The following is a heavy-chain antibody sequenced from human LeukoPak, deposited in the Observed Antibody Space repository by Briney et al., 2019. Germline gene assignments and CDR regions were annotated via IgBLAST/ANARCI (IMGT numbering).Heavy chain of an antibody. Sequence: ASVKVSCTASGGTFSSYAISWVRQAPGQGLEWMGWINTNTGNPTYAQGFTGRFVFSLDTSVSTAYLQISSLKAEDTAVYYCARGHYYGSGTYFDYWGQGTLVTVSS. J-gene: IGHJ4*02. D-gene: IGHD3-10*01. CDR2: INTNTGNP. V-gene: IGHV7-4-1*02. CDR1: GGTFSSYA. CDR3: ARGHYYGSGTYFDY.